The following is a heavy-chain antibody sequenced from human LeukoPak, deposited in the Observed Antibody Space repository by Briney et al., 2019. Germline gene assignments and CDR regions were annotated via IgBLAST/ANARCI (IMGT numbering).Heavy chain of an antibody. CDR2: ISYDGSNK. J-gene: IGHJ4*02. Sequence: PGGSLRLSCAASGFTFSSYAMHWVRQAPGKGLEWVAVISYDGSNKYYADSVKGRFTISRDNSKNTLYLQMNSLRAEDTAVYYCAKVGVQWEQSYFDYWGQGTLVTVSS. CDR1: GFTFSSYA. V-gene: IGHV3-30*04. CDR3: AKVGVQWEQSYFDY. D-gene: IGHD1-26*01.